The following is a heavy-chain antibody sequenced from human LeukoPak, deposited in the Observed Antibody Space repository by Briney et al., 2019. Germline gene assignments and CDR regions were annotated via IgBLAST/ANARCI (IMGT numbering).Heavy chain of an antibody. J-gene: IGHJ4*02. D-gene: IGHD3-22*01. CDR2: IGTAGDT. CDR1: GFTFSSYD. Sequence: PGGSLRLSCAASGFTFSSYDMHWVRQATGKGLEWVSAIGTAGDTYYPDSVKGRFTISRDNSKNTLYLQMNSLRAEDTAVYYCAKGADSRGAIDDYWGQGTLVTVSS. CDR3: AKGADSRGAIDDY. V-gene: IGHV3-13*01.